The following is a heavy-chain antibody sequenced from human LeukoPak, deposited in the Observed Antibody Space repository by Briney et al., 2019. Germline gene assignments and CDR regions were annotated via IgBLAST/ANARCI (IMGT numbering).Heavy chain of an antibody. D-gene: IGHD3-10*01. CDR1: GYTFTSYD. Sequence: ASVKVSCKASGYTFTSYDINWVRQATGQGLEWMGWMNPNSGDTGYAQTFQGRVTMTRDTSVGTAYMELSSLRAEDTAVYYCAKGSGTAGTFDPWGQGTLVTVSS. CDR3: AKGSGTAGTFDP. V-gene: IGHV1-8*01. J-gene: IGHJ5*02. CDR2: MNPNSGDT.